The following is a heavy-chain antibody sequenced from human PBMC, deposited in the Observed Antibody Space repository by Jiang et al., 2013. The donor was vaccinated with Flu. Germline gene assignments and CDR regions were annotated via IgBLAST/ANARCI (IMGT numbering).Heavy chain of an antibody. CDR2: IYYSGST. Sequence: IYYSGSTYYNPSLKSRVTISVDTSKNQFSLKLSSVTAADTAVYYCASEERMGDRYSSSWYAGGKYYFDYWGQGTLVTVSS. J-gene: IGHJ4*02. V-gene: IGHV4-39*01. D-gene: IGHD6-13*01. CDR3: ASEERMGDRYSSSWYAGGKYYFDY.